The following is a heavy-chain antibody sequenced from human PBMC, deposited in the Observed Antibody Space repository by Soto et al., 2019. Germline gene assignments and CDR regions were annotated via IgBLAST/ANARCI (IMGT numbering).Heavy chain of an antibody. CDR3: ARGHPPGGMDV. V-gene: IGHV1-69*06. Sequence: QVQLVQSGAEVTKPGSSVKVSCKASGGTFSSYTINWVRQAPGQGLEWMGGVIPFLDTANYAQNFQGRVTITADKSTNTAFMELGSLRSEDTAVYYCARGHPPGGMDVWGQGTTVTVSS. CDR2: VIPFLDTA. J-gene: IGHJ6*01. CDR1: GGTFSSYT.